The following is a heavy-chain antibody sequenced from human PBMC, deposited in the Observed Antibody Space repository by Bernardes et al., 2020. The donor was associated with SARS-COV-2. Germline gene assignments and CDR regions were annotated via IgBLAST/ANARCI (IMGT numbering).Heavy chain of an antibody. CDR2: IKQYGREK. Sequence: GGSLRLSCAASGFTFSSYWMTWVRQAPGKGLEWVANIKQYGREKYYVDSVKGRFTISRDNAKNSLYLQMNSLRPEDTAVYYCARVGPGSARDAEYFQHWGQGTLVTVSA. CDR3: ARVGPGSARDAEYFQH. J-gene: IGHJ1*01. CDR1: GFTFSSYW. D-gene: IGHD2-21*02. V-gene: IGHV3-7*03.